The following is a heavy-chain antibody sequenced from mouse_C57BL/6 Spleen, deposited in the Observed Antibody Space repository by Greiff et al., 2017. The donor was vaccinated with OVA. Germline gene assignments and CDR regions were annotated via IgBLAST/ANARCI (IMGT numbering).Heavy chain of an antibody. CDR2: ISSGSSTI. CDR1: GFTFSDYG. J-gene: IGHJ1*03. Sequence: DVKLVESGGGLVKPGGSLKLSCAASGFTFSDYGMHWVRQAPEKGLEWVAYISSGSSTIYYADTVKGRFTISRDNAKNTLFLQMTSLRSEDTAMYYCARYGSSYRYFDVWGTGTTVTVSS. D-gene: IGHD1-1*01. CDR3: ARYGSSYRYFDV. V-gene: IGHV5-17*01.